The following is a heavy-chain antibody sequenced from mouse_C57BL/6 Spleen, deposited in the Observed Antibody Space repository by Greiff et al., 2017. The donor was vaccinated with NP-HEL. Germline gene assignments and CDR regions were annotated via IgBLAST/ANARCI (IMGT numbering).Heavy chain of an antibody. CDR3: ARDGVIYYYGSSPSYYAMDY. CDR1: GFTFSSYA. J-gene: IGHJ4*01. D-gene: IGHD1-1*01. CDR2: ISDGGSYT. V-gene: IGHV5-4*01. Sequence: EVKLVESGGGLVKPGGSLKLSCAASGFTFSSYAMSWVRQTPEKRLEWVATISDGGSYTYYPDNVKGRFTISRDNAKNNLYLQMSHLKSEDTAMYYCARDGVIYYYGSSPSYYAMDYWGQGTSVTVSS.